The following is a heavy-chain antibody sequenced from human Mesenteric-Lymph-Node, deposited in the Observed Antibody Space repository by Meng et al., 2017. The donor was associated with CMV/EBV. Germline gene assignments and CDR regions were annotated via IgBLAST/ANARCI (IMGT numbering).Heavy chain of an antibody. CDR3: ARVKGSSSWGDYYYYGMDV. CDR2: ISSSSSYI. D-gene: IGHD6-13*01. CDR1: GFTFSEYY. Sequence: GGSLRLSCAASGFTFSEYYMTWIRQAPGKGLEWVSSISSSSSYIYYADSVKGRFTISRDNAKNSLYLQMNSLRAEDTAVYYCARVKGSSSWGDYYYYGMDVWGQGTTVTVSS. V-gene: IGHV3-11*06. J-gene: IGHJ6*02.